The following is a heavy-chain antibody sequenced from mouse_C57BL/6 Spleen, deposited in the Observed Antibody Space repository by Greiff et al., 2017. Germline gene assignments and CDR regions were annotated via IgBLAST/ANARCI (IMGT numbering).Heavy chain of an antibody. CDR1: GYTFTSYW. CDR3: SRRIGYPYYYAVDY. Sequence: QVQLQQPGAELVRPGSSVKLSCKASGYTFTSYWMHWVKQRPIQGLEWIGNIDPSDSETHYNQKVKDKATLTVDKAYSTAYMQLSSLTSEDSAVYYCSRRIGYPYYYAVDYWGQGTSVTVSS. J-gene: IGHJ4*01. CDR2: IDPSDSET. D-gene: IGHD2-2*01. V-gene: IGHV1-52*01.